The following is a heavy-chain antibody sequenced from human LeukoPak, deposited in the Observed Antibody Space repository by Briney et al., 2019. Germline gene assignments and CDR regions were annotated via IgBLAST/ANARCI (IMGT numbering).Heavy chain of an antibody. D-gene: IGHD6-19*01. CDR3: AREAVTATGLFDL. CDR2: IIPVFGTA. V-gene: IGHV1-69*13. CDR1: GGTFSSYA. J-gene: IGHJ2*01. Sequence: VKVSCKASGGTFSSYAISWVRQAPGQGLEWMGGIIPVFGTANYAQKFQGRVTITTDESTSTAYMELSSLRSEDTAVYYCAREAVTATGLFDLWGRGTLVTVSS.